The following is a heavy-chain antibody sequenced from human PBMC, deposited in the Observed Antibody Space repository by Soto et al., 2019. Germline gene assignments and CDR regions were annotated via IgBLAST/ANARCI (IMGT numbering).Heavy chain of an antibody. Sequence: ASVKVSCKASGYTFTSYAMHWVRQAPGQRLEWMGWINAGNGNTKYSQKFQGRVTITRDTSASTAYMELSSLRSEDTAVYYCARVGSYGSGSYNYYYMDVWGKGTTVTVSS. J-gene: IGHJ6*03. CDR1: GYTFTSYA. CDR3: ARVGSYGSGSYNYYYMDV. D-gene: IGHD3-10*01. V-gene: IGHV1-3*01. CDR2: INAGNGNT.